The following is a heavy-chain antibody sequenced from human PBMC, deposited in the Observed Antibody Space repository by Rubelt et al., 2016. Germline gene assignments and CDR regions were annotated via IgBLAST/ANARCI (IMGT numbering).Heavy chain of an antibody. V-gene: IGHV4-39*07. D-gene: IGHD2-8*02. CDR1: GGSISSSTYY. CDR3: ARIDFNTWSPYFDY. Sequence: QLQLQESGPGLVKPSETLSLTCTVSGGSISSSTYYWGWIRQPPGKGLEWIGSIYYSGSTYYNPSLKSRVTISVDTSKNQFSLKLSSGTAADTAVYYSARIDFNTWSPYFDYWGQGALVTVSS. CDR2: IYYSGST. J-gene: IGHJ4*02.